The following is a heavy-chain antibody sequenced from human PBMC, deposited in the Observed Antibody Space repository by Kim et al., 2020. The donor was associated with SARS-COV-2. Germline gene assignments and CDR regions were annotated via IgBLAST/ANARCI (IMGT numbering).Heavy chain of an antibody. D-gene: IGHD3-10*01. CDR3: AREQYYYGSGSYSY. J-gene: IGHJ4*02. Sequence: SQKFQGRVTITRDTSASTAYMELSSLRSEDTAVYYCAREQYYYGSGSYSYWGQGTLVTVSS. V-gene: IGHV1-3*01.